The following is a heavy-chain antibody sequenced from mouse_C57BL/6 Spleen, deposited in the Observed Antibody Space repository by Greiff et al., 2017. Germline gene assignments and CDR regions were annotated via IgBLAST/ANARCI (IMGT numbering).Heavy chain of an antibody. V-gene: IGHV1-69*01. Sequence: QVQLQQSGAELVMPGASVKLSSKASGYTFTSYWMHWVKQRPGQGLEWIGEIDPSDSYTNYNQKFKGKSTLTVDKSSSTAYMQLSSLTSEDSAVYYCARGYDGSAFAYWGQGTLVTVSA. CDR2: IDPSDSYT. J-gene: IGHJ3*01. D-gene: IGHD2-3*01. CDR3: ARGYDGSAFAY. CDR1: GYTFTSYW.